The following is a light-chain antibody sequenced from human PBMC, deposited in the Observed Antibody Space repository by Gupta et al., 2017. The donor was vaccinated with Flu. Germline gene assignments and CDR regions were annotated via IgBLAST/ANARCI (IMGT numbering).Light chain of an antibody. CDR1: PGVNTD. Sequence: EMVMTQSPATLSVSPGERVTLSCRVNPGVNTDLAWYQKKPGRAPKLLIFGASTRATGIPARFSGRGSGTEFTLTVSSLQSEDFATYFCHQDNIWPPAFGQGTEVQIK. V-gene: IGKV3-15*01. CDR3: HQDNIWPPA. CDR2: GAS. J-gene: IGKJ1*01.